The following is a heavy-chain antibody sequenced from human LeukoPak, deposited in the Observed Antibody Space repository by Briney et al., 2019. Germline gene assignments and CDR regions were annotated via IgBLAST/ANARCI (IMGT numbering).Heavy chain of an antibody. CDR2: IRYDGSNK. CDR3: ARYYDFWSGQGFDP. V-gene: IGHV3-30*02. J-gene: IGHJ5*02. Sequence: GGSLRLSCSASGFTFSSYGMHWVRQAPGKGLEWVTFIRYDGSNKDYADSVKGRFTISRDNSKNTLNLQMNSLRAEDTAVYYCARYYDFWSGQGFDPWGQGTLVTVSS. D-gene: IGHD3-3*01. CDR1: GFTFSSYG.